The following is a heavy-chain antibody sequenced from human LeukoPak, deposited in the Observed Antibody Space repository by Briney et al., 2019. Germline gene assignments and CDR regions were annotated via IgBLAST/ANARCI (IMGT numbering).Heavy chain of an antibody. Sequence: SETLSLTCTVSGGSISATTYYWGWIRQPPGTGLGWIANIYYNGNTAYNPSLKSRATISIDTSKNQFSLRLNSVTAADTAVYYCARVGWGNAAAHPNWLDPWGQGILVTVSS. V-gene: IGHV4-39*07. D-gene: IGHD6-6*01. J-gene: IGHJ5*02. CDR1: GGSISATTYY. CDR2: IYYNGNT. CDR3: ARVGWGNAAAHPNWLDP.